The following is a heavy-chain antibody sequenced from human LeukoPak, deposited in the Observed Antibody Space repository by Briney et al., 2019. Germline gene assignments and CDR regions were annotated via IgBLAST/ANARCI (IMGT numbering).Heavy chain of an antibody. CDR2: IYYSGST. D-gene: IGHD3-3*01. CDR1: GGSISSSTYY. V-gene: IGHV4-39*01. J-gene: IGHJ4*02. Sequence: SETLSLTCTVSGGSISSSTYYWGWIRRPPGKGLEWIGTIYYSGSTYYNPSVRTRVTISVDTSKNQFSLKLSSVTAADTAVYYCARGRLLFEYDFWGQGTRVTVSS. CDR3: ARGRLLFEYDF.